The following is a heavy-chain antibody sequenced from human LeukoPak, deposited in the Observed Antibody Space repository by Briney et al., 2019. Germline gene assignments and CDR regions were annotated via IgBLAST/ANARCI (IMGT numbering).Heavy chain of an antibody. J-gene: IGHJ5*02. D-gene: IGHD3-10*01. CDR1: GFTFSSYW. Sequence: AGGSLRLSCAASGFTFSSYWVSWVRQAPGKGLEWVANIKQDGSEKYYVDSVKGRFTISRDNAKNSLYLQMNSLRAEDTAVYYCAREEEGYYYGSGSYFDPWGQGTLVTVSS. CDR3: AREEEGYYYGSGSYFDP. CDR2: IKQDGSEK. V-gene: IGHV3-7*03.